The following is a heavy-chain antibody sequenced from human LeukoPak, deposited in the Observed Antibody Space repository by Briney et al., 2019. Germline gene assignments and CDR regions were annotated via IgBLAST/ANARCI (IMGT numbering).Heavy chain of an antibody. CDR3: ARGSSSQLLSY. J-gene: IGHJ4*02. Sequence: SETLSLTCTVSGGSISSGGYYWSWIRQHPGKGLEWIGYIYYSGSTYYNPSLKSRVTISVDTSKNQFSLKLSSVTAADTAVYYCARGSSSQLLSYWGQGTLVTVSS. CDR1: GGSISSGGYY. D-gene: IGHD2-2*01. V-gene: IGHV4-31*03. CDR2: IYYSGST.